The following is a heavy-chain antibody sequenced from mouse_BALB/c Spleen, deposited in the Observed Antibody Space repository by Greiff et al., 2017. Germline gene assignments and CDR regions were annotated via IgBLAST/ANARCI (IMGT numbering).Heavy chain of an antibody. D-gene: IGHD2-2*01. Sequence: EVQLVESGGGLVQPGGSLKLSCAASGFTFSSYGMSWVRQTPDKRLELVATINSNGGSTYYPDSVKGRFTISRDNAKNTLYLQMSSLKSEDTAMYYCARSYYGYDEGYYYAMDYWGQGTSVTVSS. J-gene: IGHJ4*01. V-gene: IGHV5-6-3*01. CDR2: INSNGGST. CDR1: GFTFSSYG. CDR3: ARSYYGYDEGYYYAMDY.